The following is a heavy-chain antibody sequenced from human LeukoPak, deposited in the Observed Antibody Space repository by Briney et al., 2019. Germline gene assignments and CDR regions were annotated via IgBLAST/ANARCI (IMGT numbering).Heavy chain of an antibody. CDR1: GGSISSYY. CDR3: ARHVDYSRNYYYYGMDV. CDR2: IYYSGST. D-gene: IGHD4-11*01. Sequence: SETLSLTCTVSGGSISSYYWSWIRQPPGKGLEWIGYIYYSGSTNYNPSLKSRVTISVDASKNQFSLKLSSVTAADTAVYYCARHVDYSRNYYYYGMDVWGQGTTVTVSS. J-gene: IGHJ6*02. V-gene: IGHV4-59*08.